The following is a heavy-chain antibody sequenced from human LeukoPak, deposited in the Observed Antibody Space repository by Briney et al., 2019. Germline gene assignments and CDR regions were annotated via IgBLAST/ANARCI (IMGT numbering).Heavy chain of an antibody. CDR1: GFTVSSNY. D-gene: IGHD3-3*01. Sequence: GGSLRLFCAASGFTVSSNYMSCVLQAPRGGLEGVSVIYSGGSTYYADSANGRFTISRDNSKNTLYLQMNSLRAEDTAVYYCARVALDYDFWSGSDYYYYMDVWGKGTAVTVSS. V-gene: IGHV3-66*01. J-gene: IGHJ6*03. CDR2: IYSGGST. CDR3: ARVALDYDFWSGSDYYYYMDV.